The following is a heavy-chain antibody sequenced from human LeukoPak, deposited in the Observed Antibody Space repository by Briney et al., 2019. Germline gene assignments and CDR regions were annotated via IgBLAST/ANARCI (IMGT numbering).Heavy chain of an antibody. Sequence: SETLSLTCAVYGGSFSGYYWSWIRQPPGKGLEWIGEINHSGSTNYNPSLKSRVTISVDTSKNQFSLKPSSVTAADTAVYYCARVVVPAAQIYYYYGMDVWGQGTTVTVSS. J-gene: IGHJ6*02. V-gene: IGHV4-34*01. CDR3: ARVVVPAAQIYYYYGMDV. CDR2: INHSGST. D-gene: IGHD2-2*01. CDR1: GGSFSGYY.